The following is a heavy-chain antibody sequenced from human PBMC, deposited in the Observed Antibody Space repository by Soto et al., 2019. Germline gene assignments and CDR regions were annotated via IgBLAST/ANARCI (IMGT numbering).Heavy chain of an antibody. V-gene: IGHV1-3*01. J-gene: IGHJ4*02. CDR1: GYSFTSPA. CDR2: IKAGNGDI. Sequence: QVQLVQSGAEVIQPGASVKVSCKASGYSFTSPATHWVSQAPGQRLEWMGWIKAGNGDIKYSQKFQGRVTFTTDTSANTAYMELSSLRSEDTAVYYCATYVGYSNTCLSHWGQGTLVTVSS. CDR3: ATYVGYSNTCLSH. D-gene: IGHD6-13*01.